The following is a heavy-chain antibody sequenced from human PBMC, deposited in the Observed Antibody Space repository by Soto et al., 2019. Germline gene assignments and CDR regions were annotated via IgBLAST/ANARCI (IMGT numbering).Heavy chain of an antibody. Sequence: QLQLQESGSGLVKPSQTLSLTCAVSGGSISSGGYSWGWIRQPPGKGLEWIVYIYHSGSTYYNPSVTMRVTISVIMTRSQFFLKLISRTAAATTVYYCARVLDDWGQGTLVTVSS. V-gene: IGHV4-30-2*01. CDR2: IYHSGST. CDR1: GGSISSGGYS. CDR3: ARVLDD. J-gene: IGHJ4*02.